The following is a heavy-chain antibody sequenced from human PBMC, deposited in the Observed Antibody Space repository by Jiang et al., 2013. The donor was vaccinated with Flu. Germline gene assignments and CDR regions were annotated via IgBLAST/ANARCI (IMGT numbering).Heavy chain of an antibody. CDR2: ISSTSTSI. V-gene: IGHV3-48*02. D-gene: IGHD1-1*01. Sequence: QLVESGGGLVQPGGSLRLSCAASGFNFYGYSMNWVRQAPGKGLEWVSYISSTSTSIYYADSVKGRFTISRDNVENSLVLQMNSLRDDDTAVYYCATLERVDYWGQGTLVTVSS. J-gene: IGHJ4*02. CDR3: ATLERVDY. CDR1: GFNFYGYS.